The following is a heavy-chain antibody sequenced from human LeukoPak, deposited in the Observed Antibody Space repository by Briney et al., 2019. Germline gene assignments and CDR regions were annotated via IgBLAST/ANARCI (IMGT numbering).Heavy chain of an antibody. CDR1: GYTFTSYY. Sequence: WASVEVSCKASGYTFTSYYMHWVRQAPGQGLEWMGIINPSGGSTSYAQKFQGRVTMTRDTSTSTVYMELSSLRSEDTAVYYCARVGDSSGYYTPLFDYWGQGTLVTVSS. J-gene: IGHJ4*02. CDR2: INPSGGST. CDR3: ARVGDSSGYYTPLFDY. V-gene: IGHV1-46*01. D-gene: IGHD3-22*01.